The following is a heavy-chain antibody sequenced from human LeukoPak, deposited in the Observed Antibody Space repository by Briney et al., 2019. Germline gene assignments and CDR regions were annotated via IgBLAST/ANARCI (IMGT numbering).Heavy chain of an antibody. V-gene: IGHV3-74*01. D-gene: IGHD4-23*01. J-gene: IGHJ3*02. CDR3: GRAHYSGNSGSFDI. CDR1: GFTFTSSW. Sequence: PGGSLRLSCVASGFTFTSSWMHWVRQAPGKGLVWVSRINSDGSSTSYADSVKGRFTISRDNAKNTLYLQMNSLRAEDSAVYYCGRAHYSGNSGSFDIWGQGTMVTVSS. CDR2: INSDGSST.